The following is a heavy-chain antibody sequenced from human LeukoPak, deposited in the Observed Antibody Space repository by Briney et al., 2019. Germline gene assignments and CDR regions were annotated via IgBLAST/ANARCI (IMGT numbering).Heavy chain of an antibody. V-gene: IGHV3-21*01. CDR3: ARLTSGYYYYYMDV. D-gene: IGHD6-19*01. CDR2: ISTSGSYI. CDR1: GFTFSSYS. Sequence: GGSLRLSCAASGFTFSSYSMNWVRQAPGKGLGWVSYISTSGSYIYYADSVKGRFTISRDNAKNSLYLQMNSLRAEDTAVYYCARLTSGYYYYYMDVWGKGTTVTVSS. J-gene: IGHJ6*03.